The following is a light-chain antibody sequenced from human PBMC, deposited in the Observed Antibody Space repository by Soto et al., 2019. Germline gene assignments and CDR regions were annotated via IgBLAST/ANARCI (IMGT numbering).Light chain of an antibody. CDR1: QSVSTNY. V-gene: IGKV3-20*01. Sequence: EIVLPHSPGTLSLSPWEIASLSCRASQSVSTNYLAWYQQKSGQAPSLLXYDVSRRATGIPDRFSGSGSGTDFTLTISRLEPEDFAVYYCQEYLQWPPGMFGQGTKVDIK. CDR2: DVS. J-gene: IGKJ1*01. CDR3: QEYLQWPPGM.